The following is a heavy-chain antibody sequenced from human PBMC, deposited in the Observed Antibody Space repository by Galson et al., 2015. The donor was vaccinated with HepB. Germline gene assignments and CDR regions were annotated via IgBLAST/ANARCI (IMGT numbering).Heavy chain of an antibody. CDR3: AKTRRDYVWGSYRWADDAFDI. CDR1: GFTFSSYG. V-gene: IGHV3-30*18. D-gene: IGHD3-16*02. J-gene: IGHJ3*02. Sequence: SLRLSCAASGFTFSSYGMHWVRQAPGKGLEWVAVITYDGSNKYYADSVKGRFTISRDNSKNTLYLQMNSLRAEDTAVYYCAKTRRDYVWGSYRWADDAFDIWGQGTMVTVSS. CDR2: ITYDGSNK.